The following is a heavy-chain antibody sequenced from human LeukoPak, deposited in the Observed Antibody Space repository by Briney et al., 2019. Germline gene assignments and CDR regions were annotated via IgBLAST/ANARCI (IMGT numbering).Heavy chain of an antibody. Sequence: SETLSLTCSVSGGSISSSTYYWGWMRQPPGKGLEWIGNIYNSGSTYYNPSLKSRVTISVDTSKNQFSLKLSSVTAADTAVYYCARQAYSSNLGWFDPWGQGTLVTISS. V-gene: IGHV4-39*01. J-gene: IGHJ5*02. D-gene: IGHD6-13*01. CDR3: ARQAYSSNLGWFDP. CDR1: GGSISSSTYY. CDR2: IYNSGST.